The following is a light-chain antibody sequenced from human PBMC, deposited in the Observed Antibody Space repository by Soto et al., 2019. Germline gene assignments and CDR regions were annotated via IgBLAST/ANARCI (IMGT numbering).Light chain of an antibody. Sequence: ETVLTQSPVTLSLSPGERATLSCRASQSVGSYLAWYQQKPGQAPRLLIFGASSRAPGIPVRFSGSGSGRQFTLTISGLQSEDFAVYHCHQYNDGPGGTFGQGTKVGIK. V-gene: IGKV3-15*01. CDR3: HQYNDGPGGT. J-gene: IGKJ1*01. CDR2: GAS. CDR1: QSVGSY.